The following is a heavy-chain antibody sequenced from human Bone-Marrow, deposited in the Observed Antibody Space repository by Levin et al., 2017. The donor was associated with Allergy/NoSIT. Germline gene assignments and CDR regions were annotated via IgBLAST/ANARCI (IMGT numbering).Heavy chain of an antibody. CDR3: TRDRSYDSSGYSWFDP. V-gene: IGHV3-9*01. J-gene: IGHJ5*02. CDR2: ITWNSGNI. CDR1: GFTFDDYA. D-gene: IGHD3-22*01. Sequence: SLKISCAASGFTFDDYAMHWVRQVPGKGLEWVSSITWNSGNIAYADSIKGRFTISRDNAKNSLYLQMTSLRVEDTAFYHCTRDRSYDSSGYSWFDPWGQGTLVIVSS.